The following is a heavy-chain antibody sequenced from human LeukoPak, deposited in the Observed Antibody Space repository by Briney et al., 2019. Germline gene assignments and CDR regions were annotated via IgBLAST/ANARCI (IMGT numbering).Heavy chain of an antibody. Sequence: SETLSLTCAVSGGSISSGNWWSWVRQTPGKGLEWFGEIHHTGSTTYNPSLKSRVTISVNTSTNQFSLKLSSVTAADTAVYYCARDRRGIAAADWGQGTLVTVSS. V-gene: IGHV4-4*02. CDR3: ARDRRGIAAAD. CDR1: GGSISSGNW. D-gene: IGHD6-13*01. CDR2: IHHTGST. J-gene: IGHJ4*02.